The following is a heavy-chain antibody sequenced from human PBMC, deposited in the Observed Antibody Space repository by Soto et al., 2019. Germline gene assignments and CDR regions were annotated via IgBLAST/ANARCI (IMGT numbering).Heavy chain of an antibody. CDR2: IFWNDDK. V-gene: IGHV2-5*01. J-gene: IGHJ2*01. Sequence: QITLKESGPTLVKPTQTLTLTCTFSGFSLTTNGVGVGWIRQPPGKALEWVALIFWNDDKRYSPSLKSRLTITRDTSKHQVVLTMTNMDPADTATYYCAHSLRSSDYVSWYFDLWGRGTLVTVSS. CDR1: GFSLTTNGVG. CDR3: AHSLRSSDYVSWYFDL. D-gene: IGHD4-17*01.